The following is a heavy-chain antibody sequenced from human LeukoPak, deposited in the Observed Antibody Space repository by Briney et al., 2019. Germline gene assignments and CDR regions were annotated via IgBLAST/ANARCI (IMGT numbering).Heavy chain of an antibody. CDR2: IYTSGST. V-gene: IGHV4-4*07. CDR3: AHLDTAMFYDY. Sequence: PSETLSLTCTVSGGSISSYYWSWIRQPAGKGLEWIGRIYTSGSTNYNPSLKSRVTISVDKSKNQFSLKLSSVTAADTAVYYCAHLDTAMFYDYWGQGTLVTVSS. D-gene: IGHD5-18*01. CDR1: GGSISSYY. J-gene: IGHJ4*02.